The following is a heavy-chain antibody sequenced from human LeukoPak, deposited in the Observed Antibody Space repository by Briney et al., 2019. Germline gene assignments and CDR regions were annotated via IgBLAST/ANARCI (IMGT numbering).Heavy chain of an antibody. Sequence: PGESLRLSCAASGFTFSTYAMSWVRQAPGKGLEWVSSISDVGYTYYADSVKGRFTISRDNSKNTLYLQTNSLRAEDTAVYYCAREKDSSGGYWGQGTLVTVSS. CDR1: GFTFSTYA. J-gene: IGHJ4*02. D-gene: IGHD6-25*01. V-gene: IGHV3-23*01. CDR3: AREKDSSGGY. CDR2: ISDVGYT.